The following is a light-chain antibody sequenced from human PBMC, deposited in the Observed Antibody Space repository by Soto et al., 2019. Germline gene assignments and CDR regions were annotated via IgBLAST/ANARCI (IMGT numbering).Light chain of an antibody. V-gene: IGLV1-40*01. CDR3: QSYDSSLSNYV. CDR2: GNN. Sequence: QSVLTQPPSASGTPGQRVTISCSGSSSNIGSNTVNWYQQLPGTAPKLLIYGNNNRPSGVPDRFSGSKSGTSASLAITGLQAEDEADYYCQSYDSSLSNYVFGTGTKVTVL. CDR1: SSNIGSNT. J-gene: IGLJ1*01.